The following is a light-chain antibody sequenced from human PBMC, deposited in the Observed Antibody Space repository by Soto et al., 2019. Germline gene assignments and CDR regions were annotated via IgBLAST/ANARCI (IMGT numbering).Light chain of an antibody. Sequence: DIQMTQSPSTLSASVGDRVTMTCRASQSIRYWLAWYQQKPGKAPKLLIYDASTLESGVRTRFSGSGSGAEYTLTISSLHPDGFEAYDCQQYNSLSTFGQGTRVDIK. CDR2: DAS. V-gene: IGKV1-5*01. CDR1: QSIRYW. CDR3: QQYNSLST. J-gene: IGKJ1*01.